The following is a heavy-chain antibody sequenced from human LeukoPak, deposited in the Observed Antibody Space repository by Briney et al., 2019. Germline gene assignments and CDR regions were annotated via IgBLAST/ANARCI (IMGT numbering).Heavy chain of an antibody. CDR2: IYYSGST. Sequence: SETLSLTCTVSGGSISSHYWSWIRQPPGKGLEWIGYIYYSGSTNYNPSLKSRVTISVDTSKNQFSQKLSSVTAADTAVYYCARDAPGLDDAFDIWGQGTMVTVSS. CDR1: GGSISSHY. J-gene: IGHJ3*02. CDR3: ARDAPGLDDAFDI. D-gene: IGHD6-6*01. V-gene: IGHV4-59*11.